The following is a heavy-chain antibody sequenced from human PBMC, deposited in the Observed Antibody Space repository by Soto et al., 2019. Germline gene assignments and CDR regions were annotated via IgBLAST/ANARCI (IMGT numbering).Heavy chain of an antibody. CDR1: GGSISSGGYY. J-gene: IGHJ5*02. CDR3: ARAELRPWFVP. Sequence: SETLSLTCTVSGGSISSGGYYWSWIRQHPGTGLEWIGYISYSGSTYYNPSLKSRVTISLDTSKNQFSLKLSSVTAADTAVYYFARAELRPWFVPWGQGPLVTVSS. CDR2: ISYSGST. V-gene: IGHV4-31*03. D-gene: IGHD3-16*01.